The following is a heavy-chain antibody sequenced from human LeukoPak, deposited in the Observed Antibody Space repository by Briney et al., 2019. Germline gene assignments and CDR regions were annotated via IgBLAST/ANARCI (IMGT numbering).Heavy chain of an antibody. CDR3: ASQGGIFCSSTSCNYAFDI. Sequence: SETLSLTCTVSGGSISSGSYYWSWIRQPAGKGLEWIGRIYTSGSTNYNPSLKSRVTISVDTSKNQFSLKLSSVTAADTAVYYCASQGGIFCSSTSCNYAFDIWGQGTMVTVSS. CDR1: GGSISSGSYY. D-gene: IGHD2-2*01. CDR2: IYTSGST. V-gene: IGHV4-61*02. J-gene: IGHJ3*02.